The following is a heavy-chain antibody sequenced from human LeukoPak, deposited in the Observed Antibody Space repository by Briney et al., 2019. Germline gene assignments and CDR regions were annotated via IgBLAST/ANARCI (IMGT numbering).Heavy chain of an antibody. V-gene: IGHV4-39*01. CDR1: GDSISSSSYY. Sequence: SETLSLTCTVSGDSISSSSYYWAWIRQPPGKGLERLGRIYYSGTTYYNPSLKSRVTISVDTSRSQFSLKVGSVTAADTAVYYRARHRRYTTGSEEYDYWGQGNMVTVPS. CDR2: IYYSGTT. J-gene: IGHJ4*02. CDR3: ARHRRYTTGSEEYDY. D-gene: IGHD2-8*02.